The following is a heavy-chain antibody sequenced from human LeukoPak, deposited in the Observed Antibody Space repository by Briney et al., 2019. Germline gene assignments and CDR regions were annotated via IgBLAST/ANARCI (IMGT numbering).Heavy chain of an antibody. V-gene: IGHV4-34*01. CDR3: ALRAAAGEAYYYYYMDV. D-gene: IGHD6-13*01. CDR2: INHSGST. J-gene: IGHJ6*03. Sequence: SETLSLTCAVYGGSFSGYYWSWIRQPPGKGLEWIGEINHSGSTNYNPSLKSRVTISVDTSKNQFSLKLSSVTAADTAVYYCALRAAAGEAYYYYYMDVWGKGTTVTVSS. CDR1: GGSFSGYY.